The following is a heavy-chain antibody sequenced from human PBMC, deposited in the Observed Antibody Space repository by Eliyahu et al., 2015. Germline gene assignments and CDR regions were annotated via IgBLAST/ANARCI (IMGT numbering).Heavy chain of an antibody. V-gene: IGHV1-69*01. CDR3: ARGLGMGGGDCYSSSH. D-gene: IGHD2-21*02. CDR2: IPIFGTA. Sequence: IPIFGTANYAQKFQGRVTITADESTSTAYMELSSLRSEDTAVYYCARGLGMGGGDCYSSSHWGQGTLVTVSS. J-gene: IGHJ4*02.